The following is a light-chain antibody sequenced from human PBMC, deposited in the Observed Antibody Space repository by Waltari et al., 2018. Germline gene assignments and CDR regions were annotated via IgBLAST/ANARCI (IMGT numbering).Light chain of an antibody. Sequence: QSVLTQPPSASGTHGQRVTISCSGRSYNIGSNYVYWYQQLPGTAPKLLIYRNNQRPSGVPDRFSGSKSGTSASLAISGLRSEDEADYYCAAWDDSLSGWVFGGGTKLTVL. V-gene: IGLV1-47*01. CDR3: AAWDDSLSGWV. CDR2: RNN. CDR1: SYNIGSNY. J-gene: IGLJ3*02.